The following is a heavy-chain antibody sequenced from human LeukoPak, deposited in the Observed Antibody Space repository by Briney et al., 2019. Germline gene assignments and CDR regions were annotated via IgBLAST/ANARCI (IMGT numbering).Heavy chain of an antibody. Sequence: GGSLTLSCAASGLSSINAWMSWVRQAPGKGLEWVGRTKSKTDGATTDYAAPVKGRFTISTDDSQNTLYLQMNSLKTEDTAVYYCTTFESWGQGTLVTVSS. J-gene: IGHJ4*02. V-gene: IGHV3-15*01. CDR3: TTFES. CDR2: TKSKTDGATT. CDR1: GLSSINAW.